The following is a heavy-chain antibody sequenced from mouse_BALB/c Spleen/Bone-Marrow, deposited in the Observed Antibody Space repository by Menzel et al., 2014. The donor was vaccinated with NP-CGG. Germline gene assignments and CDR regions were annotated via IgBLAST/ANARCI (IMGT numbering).Heavy chain of an antibody. D-gene: IGHD1-1*01. J-gene: IGHJ2*01. CDR2: IDPANGNT. V-gene: IGHV14-3*02. CDR3: ASYFYGHYLDY. Sequence: EVPLPQSGAELVKPGSSVKLSCTASGFNIKDTYMHWVKQRPEQGLEWIGRIDPANGNTKYDPKFQGKATITADTSSNTAYLQLSSLTSEDTAVYYCASYFYGHYLDYWGQCTTLPFTS. CDR1: GFNIKDTY.